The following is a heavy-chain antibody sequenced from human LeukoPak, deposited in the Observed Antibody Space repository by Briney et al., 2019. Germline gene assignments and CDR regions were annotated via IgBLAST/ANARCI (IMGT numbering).Heavy chain of an antibody. D-gene: IGHD3-16*01. CDR1: GFTFSSYG. J-gene: IGHJ4*02. CDR2: IQYDGSNK. CDR3: AKRDSRGMGTGDYYFDY. Sequence: GGSLRLSCAASGFTFSSYGMHWVRQAPGKGLEWVAFIQYDGSNKYYADSVKGRFTISRDNSKNTLYLQMNSLGAEDTAVYYCAKRDSRGMGTGDYYFDYWGQGTLVTVSS. V-gene: IGHV3-30*02.